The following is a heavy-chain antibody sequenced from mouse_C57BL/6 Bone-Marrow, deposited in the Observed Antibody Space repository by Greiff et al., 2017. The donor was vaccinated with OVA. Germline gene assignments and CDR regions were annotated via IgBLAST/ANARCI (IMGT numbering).Heavy chain of an antibody. J-gene: IGHJ2*01. Sequence: VQLKESGGGLVQPGGSLKLSCAASGFTFSDYYMYWVRQTPEKRLEWVAYISNGGGSTYYPDTVKGRFTISRDNAKNTLYLQMSRLKSEDTAMYYCARRGMRVLDYWGQGTTLTVSS. V-gene: IGHV5-12*01. CDR2: ISNGGGST. CDR3: ARRGMRVLDY. CDR1: GFTFSDYY.